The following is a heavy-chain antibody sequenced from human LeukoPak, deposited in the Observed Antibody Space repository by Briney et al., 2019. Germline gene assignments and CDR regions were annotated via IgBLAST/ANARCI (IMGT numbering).Heavy chain of an antibody. CDR2: LYYSGST. D-gene: IGHD5-12*01. CDR3: ARQAISGYDPPPFDS. Sequence: SETLSLTCTVSGGSISSSTYYWGWIRQPPGKGLEWIGNLYYSGSTYYNPSLKSRVTISVDTSKNQFSLKLSSVTAADTALYYCARQAISGYDPPPFDSWGQGTLVTVSS. J-gene: IGHJ4*02. V-gene: IGHV4-39*01. CDR1: GGSISSSTYY.